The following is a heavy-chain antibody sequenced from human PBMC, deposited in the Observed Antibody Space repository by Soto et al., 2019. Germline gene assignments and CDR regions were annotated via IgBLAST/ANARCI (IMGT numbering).Heavy chain of an antibody. V-gene: IGHV3-9*01. D-gene: IGHD2-15*01. Sequence: GGSLRLSCAASGFTFDDYAMHWVRQAPGKGLEWVSGISWNSGSIGYADSVKGRFTISRDNAKNSLYLQMNSLRAEDTALYYCAKGGRIYYYYYMDVWGKGTTVTVSS. CDR1: GFTFDDYA. CDR2: ISWNSGSI. CDR3: AKGGRIYYYYYMDV. J-gene: IGHJ6*03.